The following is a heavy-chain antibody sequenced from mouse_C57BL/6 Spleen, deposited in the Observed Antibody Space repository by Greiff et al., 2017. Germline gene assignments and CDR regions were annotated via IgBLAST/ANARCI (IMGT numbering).Heavy chain of an antibody. J-gene: IGHJ4*01. Sequence: QVQLQQPGAELVKPGASVKLSCKASGYTFTSYWMHWVKQRPGQGLEWIGMIHPNSGSTNYNEKFKSKATLTVDKSSSTAYMQRSSLTSEDSAVYYCAREIWQSYAMDYWGQGTSVTVSS. V-gene: IGHV1-64*01. CDR3: AREIWQSYAMDY. D-gene: IGHD1-1*02. CDR1: GYTFTSYW. CDR2: IHPNSGST.